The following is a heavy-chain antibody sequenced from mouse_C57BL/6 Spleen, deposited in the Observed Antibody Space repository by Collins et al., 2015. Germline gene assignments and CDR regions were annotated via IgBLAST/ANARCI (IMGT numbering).Heavy chain of an antibody. CDR3: ARSRHYYGSSYDWYFDV. CDR2: INTYSGVP. CDR1: GYTFTTYG. Sequence: QIQLVQSGPELKKPGETVKISCKASGYTFTTYGMSWVKQAPGKVLKWMGWINTYSGVPTYADDFKGRFAFSLQTSASTAYLQINNLKNEDTATYFCARSRHYYGSSYDWYFDVWGTGTAVTVSS. D-gene: IGHD1-1*01. V-gene: IGHV9-3*01. J-gene: IGHJ1*03.